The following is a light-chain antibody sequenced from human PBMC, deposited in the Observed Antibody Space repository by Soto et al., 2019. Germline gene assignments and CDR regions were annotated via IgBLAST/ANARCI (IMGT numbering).Light chain of an antibody. Sequence: DIRMTQSPSTLSASVGDRVTITCRASETISNWLAWLQLKPGKAPKVLIYKASTLGSGVPSRFSVSGSGTEFTLTITSLQPDDFATYYCQHYNSYPLTFGGGTKVEIK. J-gene: IGKJ4*01. CDR3: QHYNSYPLT. CDR2: KAS. V-gene: IGKV1-5*03. CDR1: ETISNW.